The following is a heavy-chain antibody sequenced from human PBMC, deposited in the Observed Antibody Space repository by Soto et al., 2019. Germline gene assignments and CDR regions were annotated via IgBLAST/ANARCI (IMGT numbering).Heavy chain of an antibody. Sequence: QIQLVQSGAEVKKPGASVKVSCKASGYSFTSYGITWVRQAPGQGPEWLGWITAENGNTNYAQKFQGRSTMTTDTSTNTAFMELRSLRSDDTAVYYCARVVLEWLPTSGFDYWGQGTLVTVSS. D-gene: IGHD5-12*01. CDR1: GYSFTSYG. J-gene: IGHJ4*02. CDR3: ARVVLEWLPTSGFDY. CDR2: ITAENGNT. V-gene: IGHV1-18*04.